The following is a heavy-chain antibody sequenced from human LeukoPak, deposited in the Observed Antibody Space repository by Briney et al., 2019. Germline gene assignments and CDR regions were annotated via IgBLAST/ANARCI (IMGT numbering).Heavy chain of an antibody. J-gene: IGHJ5*02. CDR1: GGSISSYY. CDR3: ARVAARRPYWWFDP. CDR2: IYYSGST. V-gene: IGHV4-59*01. D-gene: IGHD6-6*01. Sequence: SETLSLTCTVSGGSISSYYWSWIRQPPGKGLEWIGCIYYSGSTNYNPSLKSRVTISVDTSKNQFSLKLSSVTAADTAVYYCARVAARRPYWWFDPWGQGTLVTVSS.